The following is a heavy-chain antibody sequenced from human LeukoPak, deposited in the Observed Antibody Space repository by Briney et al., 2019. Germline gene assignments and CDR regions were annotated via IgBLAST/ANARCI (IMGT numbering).Heavy chain of an antibody. V-gene: IGHV3-23*01. D-gene: IGHD3-22*01. CDR2: ISGSGGTT. J-gene: IGHJ4*02. CDR3: ARAGGYYDSSGYFH. CDR1: GITFSSYA. Sequence: PGGSLRLSCAASGITFSSYAMSWVRQAPGKGLEWVSVISGSGGTTYYADSVKGRFTISRDNAKNSLYLQMNSLRAEDTAVYYCARAGGYYDSSGYFHWGQGTLVTVSS.